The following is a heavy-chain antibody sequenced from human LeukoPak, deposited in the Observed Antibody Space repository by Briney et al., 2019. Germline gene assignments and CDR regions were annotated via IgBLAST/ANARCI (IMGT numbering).Heavy chain of an antibody. CDR3: ARANSLGY. CDR2: IKHDGSEK. D-gene: IGHD2/OR15-2a*01. J-gene: IGHJ4*02. V-gene: IGHV3-7*01. CDR1: GFTFSSYW. Sequence: PGGSLRLSCAASGFTFSSYWMSWVRQAPGKGLERVANIKHDGSEKYYVDSVKGRFTISRDNAKDSLYLQMNSLRAQDTAVYYCARANSLGYWGQGTLVTVSS.